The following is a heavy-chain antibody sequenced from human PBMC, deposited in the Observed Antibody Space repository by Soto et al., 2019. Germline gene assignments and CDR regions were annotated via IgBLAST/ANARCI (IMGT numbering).Heavy chain of an antibody. D-gene: IGHD2-21*01. CDR1: GRNP. CDR3: ARKTRRYMIAYYFDS. V-gene: IGHV4-61*01. CDR2: IYYSGTT. J-gene: IGHJ4*02. Sequence: GRNPLSCLRLETEKGLEWIGYIYYSGTTTYNPSLKSRFTIAVDTSKNQLFLKVKSVTAEDMAVYYCARKTRRYMIAYYFDSWGQVTQVIVS.